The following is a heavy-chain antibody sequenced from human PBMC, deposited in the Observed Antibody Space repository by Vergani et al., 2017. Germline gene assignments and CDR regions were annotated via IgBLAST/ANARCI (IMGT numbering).Heavy chain of an antibody. J-gene: IGHJ4*02. Sequence: QVQLQESGPGLVKPSETLSLTCTVSGGSISSYYWSWIRQPPGKGLEWIGYIYYSGSTNYNPSLKSRVTISVDTSKNQFSLKLSSVTAADTAVYYCARTRAVAGVDSFDYWGQGTLVTVSS. CDR3: ARTRAVAGVDSFDY. D-gene: IGHD6-19*01. CDR2: IYYSGST. CDR1: GGSISSYY. V-gene: IGHV4-59*12.